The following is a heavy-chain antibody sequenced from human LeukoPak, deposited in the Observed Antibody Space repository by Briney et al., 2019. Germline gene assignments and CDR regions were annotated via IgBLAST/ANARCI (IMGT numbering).Heavy chain of an antibody. D-gene: IGHD3-16*01. Sequence: ASVKVSCKASGYIFTTYDINWVRLAPGQGLEWMAWMNPNTGYTGFAQKFQGRVTLSRNTDISTAYMELNSLRSEDTAVYYCARFGGGATKDDRLDYWGQGTLVTVSS. CDR2: MNPNTGYT. J-gene: IGHJ4*02. CDR1: GYIFTTYD. V-gene: IGHV1-8*03. CDR3: ARFGGGATKDDRLDY.